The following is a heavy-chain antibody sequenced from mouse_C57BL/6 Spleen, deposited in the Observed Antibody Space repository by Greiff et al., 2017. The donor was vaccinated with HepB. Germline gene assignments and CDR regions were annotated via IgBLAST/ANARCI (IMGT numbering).Heavy chain of an antibody. Sequence: VHLVESGPGLVQPSQSLSITCTVSGFSLTSYGVHWVRQSPGKGLEWLGVIWRGGSTDYNAAFMSRMSITKDNSMSQVFFKMNSLQADDTARYYGAKNYWEGAMDYWGQGTSVTVSS. D-gene: IGHD4-1*01. V-gene: IGHV2-5*01. J-gene: IGHJ4*01. CDR2: IWRGGST. CDR3: AKNYWEGAMDY. CDR1: GFSLTSYG.